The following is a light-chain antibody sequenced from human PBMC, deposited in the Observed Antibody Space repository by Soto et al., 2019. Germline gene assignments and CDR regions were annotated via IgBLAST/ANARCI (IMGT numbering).Light chain of an antibody. CDR1: QSISTY. V-gene: IGKV3-20*01. Sequence: VLTQSPGTLSLSPGERATLSCRATQSISTYLAWYQQKRGQAPRLLIYDASSWATGIPDRFSGSGSGTDFTLTISRLEPEDFAVYYCQQYGDSPITFGQGTRLEIK. CDR2: DAS. J-gene: IGKJ5*01. CDR3: QQYGDSPIT.